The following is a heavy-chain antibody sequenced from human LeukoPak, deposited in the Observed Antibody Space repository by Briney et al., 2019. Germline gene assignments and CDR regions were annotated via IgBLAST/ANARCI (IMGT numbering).Heavy chain of an antibody. CDR1: GFTFSSYE. CDR3: ARERDSGAFDI. D-gene: IGHD2-15*01. V-gene: IGHV3-48*03. Sequence: GGSLRLSCAASGFTFSSYEMNWVRQAPGKGLEWVSYISSSGSTIYYADSVKGRFTISRDNAKNSLYLQMNSLRAEDTAVYYCARERDSGAFDIWGQGTMVTVSS. CDR2: ISSSGSTI. J-gene: IGHJ3*02.